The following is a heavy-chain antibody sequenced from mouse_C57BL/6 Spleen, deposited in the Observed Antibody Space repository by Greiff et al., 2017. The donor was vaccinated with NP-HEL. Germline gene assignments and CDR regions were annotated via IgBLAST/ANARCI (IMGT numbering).Heavy chain of an antibody. CDR1: GYSITSGYY. CDR2: ISYDGSN. V-gene: IGHV3-6*01. Sequence: EVKLMESGPGLVKPSQSLSLTCSVTGYSITSGYYWNWILQFPGNKLEWMGYISYDGSNNYNPSLKNRISITRDTSKNQFFLKLNSVTTEDTATYYCARRGTGAFDYWGQGTTLTVSS. J-gene: IGHJ2*01. CDR3: ARRGTGAFDY. D-gene: IGHD4-1*01.